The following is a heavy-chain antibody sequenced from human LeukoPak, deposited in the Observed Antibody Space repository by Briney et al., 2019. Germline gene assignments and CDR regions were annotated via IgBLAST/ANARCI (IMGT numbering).Heavy chain of an antibody. J-gene: IGHJ4*02. CDR2: ISSSSSYI. CDR3: ARTSSLGYDSSVTDY. V-gene: IGHV3-21*01. D-gene: IGHD3-22*01. Sequence: GGSLRLSCAASGFTFSSYSMNWVRQAPGKGLEWVSSISSSSSYIYYADSVKGRFTISRDNAKNSLYLQMNSLRAEDTAVYYCARTSSLGYDSSVTDYWGQGTLVTVSS. CDR1: GFTFSSYS.